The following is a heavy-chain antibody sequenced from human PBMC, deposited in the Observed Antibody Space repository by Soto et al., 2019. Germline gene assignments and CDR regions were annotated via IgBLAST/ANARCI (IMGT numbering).Heavy chain of an antibody. CDR2: INHSGST. D-gene: IGHD3-3*01. CDR3: ARGPIGPYDFWSGYNIFDY. CDR1: GGSFSGYY. J-gene: IGHJ4*02. V-gene: IGHV4-34*01. Sequence: QVQLQQWGAGLLKPSETLSLTCAVYGGSFSGYYWSWIRQPPGKGLEWIGEINHSGSTNYNPSLKSRVTISVDTSKNQCSLKLSSVTAADTAVYYCARGPIGPYDFWSGYNIFDYWGQGTLVTVSS.